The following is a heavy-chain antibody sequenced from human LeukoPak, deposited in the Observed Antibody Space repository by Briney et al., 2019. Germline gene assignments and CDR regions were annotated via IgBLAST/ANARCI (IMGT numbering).Heavy chain of an antibody. D-gene: IGHD2-2*02. CDR3: AKGVVPAAIRSYYYYYMDV. V-gene: IGHV1-18*01. Sequence: GASVKVSFKASGYTFTSYGISWVRQAPGQGLEWMGWISAYNGNTNYAQKLQGRVTMTTDTSTSTAYMELRSLRSDDTAVYYCAKGVVPAAIRSYYYYYMDVWGKGTTVTVSS. J-gene: IGHJ6*03. CDR2: ISAYNGNT. CDR1: GYTFTSYG.